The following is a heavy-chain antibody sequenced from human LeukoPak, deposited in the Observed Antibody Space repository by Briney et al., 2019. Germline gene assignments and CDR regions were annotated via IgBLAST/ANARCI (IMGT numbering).Heavy chain of an antibody. CDR1: GFTVSSNY. V-gene: IGHV3-7*01. CDR3: VQGWRDN. J-gene: IGHJ4*02. Sequence: PGGSLRLSCAASGFTVSSNYMSWVRQAPGKGLEWVANINQDSSEMYYVDSVKGRFTISRDNAKNSLYLQLNTLRPEDTAVYYCVQGWRDNWGQGTLVTVSS. CDR2: INQDSSEM. D-gene: IGHD2-15*01.